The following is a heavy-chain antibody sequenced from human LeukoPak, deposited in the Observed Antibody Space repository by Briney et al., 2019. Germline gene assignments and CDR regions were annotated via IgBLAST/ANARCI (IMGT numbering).Heavy chain of an antibody. J-gene: IGHJ5*02. CDR1: GGSFSGYY. D-gene: IGHD4-23*01. V-gene: IGHV4-34*01. Sequence: SETLSLTCAVYGGSFSGYYWSWIRQPPGKGLEWIGEINHSGSTNYNPSLKSRVTISVDTSKNQFSLKLSSVTAADTAVYYCARSHRLRWFSPTSLTWFDPWGQGTLDTVSS. CDR2: INHSGST. CDR3: ARSHRLRWFSPTSLTWFDP.